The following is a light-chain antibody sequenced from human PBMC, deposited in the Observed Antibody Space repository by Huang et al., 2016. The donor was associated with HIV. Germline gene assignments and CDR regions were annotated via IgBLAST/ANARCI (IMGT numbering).Light chain of an antibody. CDR1: QIVSHNY. CDR2: GAS. Sequence: EIVLTQSPGTLSLSPGESATLSCRAGQIVSHNYLAWYQQKPGQAPRLLSYGASSRATGIPDRFSGSGSGTGFTLTVTRLEHEEFAVYYCQQYGNTPPKTFGQGTKVEIK. V-gene: IGKV3-20*01. CDR3: QQYGNTPPKT. J-gene: IGKJ1*01.